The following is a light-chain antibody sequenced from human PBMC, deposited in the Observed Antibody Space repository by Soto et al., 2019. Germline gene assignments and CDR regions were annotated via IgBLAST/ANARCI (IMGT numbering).Light chain of an antibody. Sequence: DIQMTQSPSTLSASVGDRVTITCRASQSISSWLAWCQQKPGKAPKLLIYQASVLESGVPSRFSGSGSGTEFTLTISSLQPDDFATYYCQQYSSFPWTFGQGTKVEIK. V-gene: IGKV1-5*03. CDR3: QQYSSFPWT. J-gene: IGKJ1*01. CDR2: QAS. CDR1: QSISSW.